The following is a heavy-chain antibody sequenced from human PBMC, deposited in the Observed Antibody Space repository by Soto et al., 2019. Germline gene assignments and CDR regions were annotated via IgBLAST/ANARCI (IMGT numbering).Heavy chain of an antibody. CDR2: ISGSGANT. Sequence: EVQLLESGGGLVQPGGSLRLSCAASGFTFSSYAMSWVHQAPGKGLEWVSAISGSGANTSYADSVKGRFTISRDNSKNTLYLQMNSLRAEDSAMYYCVRDRSGYTYADSWGPGTLVTVSS. V-gene: IGHV3-23*01. D-gene: IGHD5-18*01. CDR1: GFTFSSYA. CDR3: VRDRSGYTYADS. J-gene: IGHJ5*01.